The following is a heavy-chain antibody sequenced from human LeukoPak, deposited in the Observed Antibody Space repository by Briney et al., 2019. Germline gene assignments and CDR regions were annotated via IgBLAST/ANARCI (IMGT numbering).Heavy chain of an antibody. CDR2: ISSSSSYI. CDR3: ARDSYSSSWSQAGY. D-gene: IGHD6-13*01. V-gene: IGHV3-21*01. CDR1: GFTFSSHS. Sequence: GGSLRLSCAASGFTFSSHSMNWVRQAPGKGLEWVSPISSSSSYIYYADSVKGRFTISRDNAKNSLYLQMNSLRAEDTAVYYCARDSYSSSWSQAGYWGQGTLVTVSS. J-gene: IGHJ4*02.